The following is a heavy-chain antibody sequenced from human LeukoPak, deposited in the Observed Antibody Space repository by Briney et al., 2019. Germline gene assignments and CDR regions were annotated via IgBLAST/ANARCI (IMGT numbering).Heavy chain of an antibody. Sequence: SGGSLRLSCAASGFTFSSYTINWVRQAPGKGLEWVSSISSSSSYIYYADSVKGRFTISRDNAKNSLYLQMNSLRAEDTAVYYCASDGYFEPYNYWGQGTLVTVSS. CDR2: ISSSSSYI. V-gene: IGHV3-21*01. J-gene: IGHJ4*02. CDR3: ASDGYFEPYNY. CDR1: GFTFSSYT. D-gene: IGHD2/OR15-2a*01.